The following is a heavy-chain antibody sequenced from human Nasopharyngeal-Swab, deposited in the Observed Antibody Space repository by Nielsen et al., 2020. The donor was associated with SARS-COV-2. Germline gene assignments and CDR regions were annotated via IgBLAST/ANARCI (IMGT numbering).Heavy chain of an antibody. Sequence: GGSLRLSCAASGFTFSSYSMNWVRQAPGKGLEWVSSISSSSSYIYYADSVKGRFTISRDNATNSLYLQMNSLRAEDTAVYYCASERSSRLGEGTFDYWGQGTLVTVSS. J-gene: IGHJ4*02. V-gene: IGHV3-21*01. CDR3: ASERSSRLGEGTFDY. CDR2: ISSSSSYI. D-gene: IGHD3-16*01. CDR1: GFTFSSYS.